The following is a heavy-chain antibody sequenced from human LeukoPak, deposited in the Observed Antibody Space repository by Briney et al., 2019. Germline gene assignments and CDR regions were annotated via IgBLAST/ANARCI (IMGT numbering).Heavy chain of an antibody. J-gene: IGHJ4*02. D-gene: IGHD4-17*01. CDR1: GYTFTSYG. CDR2: ISAYNGNT. CDR3: AIPDYGDYGVAY. Sequence: ASVKVSCTASGYTFTSYGISWVRQAPGQGLEWMGWISAYNGNTNYAQRLQGRVTMTTDTSTSTAYMELRSLRSDDTAVYYCAIPDYGDYGVAYWGQGTLVTVSS. V-gene: IGHV1-18*01.